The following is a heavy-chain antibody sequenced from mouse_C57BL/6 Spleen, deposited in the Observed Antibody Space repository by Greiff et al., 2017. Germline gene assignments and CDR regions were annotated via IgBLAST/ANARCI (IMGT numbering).Heavy chain of an antibody. CDR3: ARSYPYYYGSSFYAMDY. V-gene: IGHV1-42*01. CDR2: INPSTGGT. D-gene: IGHD1-1*01. J-gene: IGHJ4*01. CDR1: GYSFTGYY. Sequence: VQLQQSGPELVKPGASVKISCKASGYSFTGYYMNWVKQSPEKSLEWIGEINPSTGGTTYNQKFKAKATLTVDKSSSTAYMQLKSLTSEDSAVYYCARSYPYYYGSSFYAMDYWGQGTSVTVSS.